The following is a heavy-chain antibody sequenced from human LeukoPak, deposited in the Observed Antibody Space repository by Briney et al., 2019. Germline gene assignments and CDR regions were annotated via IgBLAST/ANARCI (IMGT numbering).Heavy chain of an antibody. D-gene: IGHD2-2*01. CDR2: INHSGST. Sequence: SETLSLTCAVYGGSFSGYYWSWIRQPPGKGLDWIGEINHSGSTNYNPSLKSRVTISVDTSKNQFSLKLSSVTAADTAVYYGARPGDCSSTSCSGYMDVWGKGTTVTVSS. CDR3: ARPGDCSSTSCSGYMDV. J-gene: IGHJ6*03. CDR1: GGSFSGYY. V-gene: IGHV4-34*01.